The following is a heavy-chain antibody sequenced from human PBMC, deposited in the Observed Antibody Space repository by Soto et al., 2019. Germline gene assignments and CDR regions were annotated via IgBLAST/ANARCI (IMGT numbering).Heavy chain of an antibody. Sequence: EVQLVESGGGLVQPGGSLRLSCAASGFTVSSNYMSWVRQAPGKGLEWVSVIYSGGSTYYADSVKGRFTISRDNSKNTLYLQMNSLRAEDTAVYYCARTHYDYIWGSYRSFDYWGQGTLVTVSS. CDR2: IYSGGST. CDR3: ARTHYDYIWGSYRSFDY. V-gene: IGHV3-66*01. CDR1: GFTVSSNY. D-gene: IGHD3-16*02. J-gene: IGHJ4*02.